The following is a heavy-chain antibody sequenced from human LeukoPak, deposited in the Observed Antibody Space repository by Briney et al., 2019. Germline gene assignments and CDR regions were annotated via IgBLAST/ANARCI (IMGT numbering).Heavy chain of an antibody. CDR1: GYTFTSYD. V-gene: IGHV1-8*01. J-gene: IGHJ4*02. CDR2: MNPNSGNT. CDR3: ARGLPLGYCTYGVCYPPYYFDY. D-gene: IGHD2-8*01. Sequence: GASVKVSCKASGYTFTSYDINWVRQATGQGLEWMGWMNPNSGNTGYAQKFQGRVTMTRNTSISTAYMELSSLRSEDTAVSYCARGLPLGYCTYGVCYPPYYFDYWGQGTLVTASS.